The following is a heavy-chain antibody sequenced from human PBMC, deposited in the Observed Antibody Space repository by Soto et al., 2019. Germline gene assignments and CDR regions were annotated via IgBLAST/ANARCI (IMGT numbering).Heavy chain of an antibody. D-gene: IGHD2-15*01. CDR1: GFSFGSRG. J-gene: IGHJ3*02. Sequence: GGSLRLSCAGSGFSFGSRGIHWVRQAPGKGLEWVANIKQDGSEKYYVDSVKGRFTISRDNAKNSLYLQMNSLRAEDTAVYYCARIGYCSGGSCYATDAFDIWGQGTMVTVSS. CDR3: ARIGYCSGGSCYATDAFDI. CDR2: IKQDGSEK. V-gene: IGHV3-7*01.